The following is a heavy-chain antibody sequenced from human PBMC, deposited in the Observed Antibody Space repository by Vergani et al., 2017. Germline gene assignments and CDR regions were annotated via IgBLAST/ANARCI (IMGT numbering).Heavy chain of an antibody. Sequence: EVQLVESGGGLVQPGRSLRLSCAASGFTFDDYAMHWVRQAPGKGLEWVSGSSWNSGSIGYADSVKGRFTISRDNAKNSLYLQMNSLRAEDTALYDCAKARGMARQLERRGAFDIWGQGTMVTVSS. D-gene: IGHD1-1*01. CDR1: GFTFDDYA. CDR2: SSWNSGSI. CDR3: AKARGMARQLERRGAFDI. V-gene: IGHV3-9*01. J-gene: IGHJ3*02.